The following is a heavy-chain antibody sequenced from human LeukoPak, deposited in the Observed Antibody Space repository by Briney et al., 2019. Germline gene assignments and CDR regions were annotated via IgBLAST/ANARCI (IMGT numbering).Heavy chain of an antibody. CDR3: AKDQSPTIYYDSSVFDY. CDR1: GFTFSSYG. CDR2: IWYDGSNK. D-gene: IGHD3-22*01. V-gene: IGHV3-33*06. Sequence: PGGSLRLSCAASGFTFSSYGMHWVRQAPGKGLEWVAVIWYDGSNKYYADSAKGRFTISRDNSKNTLYLQMNSLRAEDTAVYYCAKDQSPTIYYDSSVFDYWGQGTLVTVSS. J-gene: IGHJ4*02.